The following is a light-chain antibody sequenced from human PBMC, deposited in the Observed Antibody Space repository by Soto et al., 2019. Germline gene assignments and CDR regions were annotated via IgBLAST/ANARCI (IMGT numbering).Light chain of an antibody. J-gene: IGLJ3*02. Sequence: QSVLTQSPSASGTPGQRVTVSCSGSSSNIGSNTVNWYQQLPGTAPKLLIYSNTQRPSGVPDRFSGSKLGTSASLAISGLQSEDEADYYCAAWDDRLNAWVLGGGTKLTVL. V-gene: IGLV1-44*01. CDR2: SNT. CDR1: SSNIGSNT. CDR3: AAWDDRLNAWV.